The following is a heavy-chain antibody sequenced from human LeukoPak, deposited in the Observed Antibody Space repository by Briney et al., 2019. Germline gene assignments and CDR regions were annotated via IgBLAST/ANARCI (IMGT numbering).Heavy chain of an antibody. V-gene: IGHV3-23*01. Sequence: PGGSLRLSCAASVFTFSSYSMSWVRQAPGKGLEWVSAISGSGGSTYYADSVKGRFTISRDNSKNTLYLQMNSLRAEDTAVYYCAKGSYYDFWSGFDYWGQGTLVTVSS. J-gene: IGHJ4*02. D-gene: IGHD3-3*01. CDR2: ISGSGGST. CDR1: VFTFSSYS. CDR3: AKGSYYDFWSGFDY.